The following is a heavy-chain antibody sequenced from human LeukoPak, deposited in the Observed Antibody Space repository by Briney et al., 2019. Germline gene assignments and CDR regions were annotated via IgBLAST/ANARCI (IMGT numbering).Heavy chain of an antibody. J-gene: IGHJ6*03. D-gene: IGHD2-2*01. CDR2: IIPIFGTA. V-gene: IGHV1-69*01. Sequence: KISCKASGYTFTSYGISWVRQAPGQGIEWMGGIIPIFGTANYAQKFQGRVTITADESTSTAYMELSSLRSEDTAVYYCAREGPDCSSTSCHRQVYYYYYMDVWGKGTTVTVSS. CDR1: GYTFTSYG. CDR3: AREGPDCSSTSCHRQVYYYYYMDV.